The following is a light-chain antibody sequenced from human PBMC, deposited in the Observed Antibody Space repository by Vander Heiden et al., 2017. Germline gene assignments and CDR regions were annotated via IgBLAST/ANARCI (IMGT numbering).Light chain of an antibody. CDR3: QPRSDWPVT. J-gene: IGKJ5*01. CDR2: DAS. V-gene: IGKV3-11*01. CDR1: KTMWMY. Sequence: EIVLMQYPATLSLYPGERNTLSCRASKTMWMYLACYRQKPGQSPRLLIYDASNSATGLPARFSGSGSGTDFTLTISSLEPEDSAVYYCQPRSDWPVTFGQGTRLDIK.